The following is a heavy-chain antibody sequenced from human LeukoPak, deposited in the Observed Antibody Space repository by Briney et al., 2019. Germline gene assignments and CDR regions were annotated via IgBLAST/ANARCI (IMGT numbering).Heavy chain of an antibody. V-gene: IGHV3-30-3*01. CDR2: ISHDGSNN. CDR1: GFTFSSYA. J-gene: IGHJ6*02. Sequence: GGSLRLSCAASGFTFSSYAMHWVRQAPGKGLEWVAAISHDGSNNYYADSVKGRFTISRDNSKNTLYLQMNSLRAEDTALYYCAKATYYYDNSGYYSYYYGVNVWGQRTTVTVSS. D-gene: IGHD3-22*01. CDR3: AKATYYYDNSGYYSYYYGVNV.